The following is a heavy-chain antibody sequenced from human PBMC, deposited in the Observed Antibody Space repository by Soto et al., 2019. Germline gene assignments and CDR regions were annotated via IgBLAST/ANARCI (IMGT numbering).Heavy chain of an antibody. CDR1: GYTFTSYD. Sequence: ASVKVSCKASGYTFTSYDINWVRQATGQGLEWMGWMNPNSGNTGYAQKFQGRVTMTRNTSISTAYMELGSLRSEDTAVYYCARATGFQTPGIAAAGTRDYYYYYMDVWGKGTTVTVSS. J-gene: IGHJ6*03. CDR3: ARATGFQTPGIAAAGTRDYYYYYMDV. D-gene: IGHD6-13*01. V-gene: IGHV1-8*01. CDR2: MNPNSGNT.